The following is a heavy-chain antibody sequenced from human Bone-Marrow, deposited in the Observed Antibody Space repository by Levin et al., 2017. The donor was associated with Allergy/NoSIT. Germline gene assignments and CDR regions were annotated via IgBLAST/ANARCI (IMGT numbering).Heavy chain of an antibody. CDR1: GYIFTNFG. V-gene: IGHV1-18*01. CDR2: ISTYNDNR. CDR3: ARHDCSGGSCYSAH. Sequence: ASVKVSCKTSGYIFTNFGISWVRQAPGQGLEWVGWISTYNDNRKFAQSVQGRVTLTADTATSTASMELRGLRSDDTAVYYCARHDCSGGSCYSAHWGQGTLVTVSS. J-gene: IGHJ4*02. D-gene: IGHD2-15*01.